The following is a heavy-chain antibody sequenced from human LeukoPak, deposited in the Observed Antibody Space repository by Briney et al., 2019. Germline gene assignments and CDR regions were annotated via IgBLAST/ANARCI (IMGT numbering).Heavy chain of an antibody. CDR1: GGSISSSSYY. Sequence: SGTLSLTCAVSGGSISSSSYYWGWIRQPPGKGLEWIGSIYYSGSTYYNPSLKSRVTISVGTSKNQFSLKLSSVTAADTAVYYCARRPYGSGSYYNWFDPWGQGTLVTVSS. D-gene: IGHD3-10*01. CDR3: ARRPYGSGSYYNWFDP. V-gene: IGHV4-39*01. CDR2: IYYSGST. J-gene: IGHJ5*02.